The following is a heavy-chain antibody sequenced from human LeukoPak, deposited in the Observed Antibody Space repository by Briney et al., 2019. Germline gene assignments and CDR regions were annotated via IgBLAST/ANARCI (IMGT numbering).Heavy chain of an antibody. CDR3: EKGTGETAWVFDY. J-gene: IGHJ4*02. Sequence: GGSLRLSWAAAGFTFSNYSMNWVRQAPGKWLEWVSYISSSSSTTYYADSVKGRFAISRDNSKNTLYLQMNSLRAEDTAVYYCEKGTGETAWVFDYWGTGTMVTVSS. CDR1: GFTFSNYS. D-gene: IGHD4-17*01. CDR2: ISSSSSTT. V-gene: IGHV3-48*01.